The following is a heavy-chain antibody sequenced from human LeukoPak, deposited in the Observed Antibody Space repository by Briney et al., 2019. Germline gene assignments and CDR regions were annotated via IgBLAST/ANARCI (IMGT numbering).Heavy chain of an antibody. J-gene: IGHJ4*02. Sequence: PSETLSPTCAVYGGSFGGYYWSWIRQPPGKGLEWIGEINHSGSTNYNPSLKSRVTISVDTSKNQFSLKLSSVTAADTAVYYCARGSQSLGYCSGGSCRAKIFDYWGQGTLVTVSS. V-gene: IGHV4-34*01. CDR3: ARGSQSLGYCSGGSCRAKIFDY. D-gene: IGHD2-15*01. CDR1: GGSFGGYY. CDR2: INHSGST.